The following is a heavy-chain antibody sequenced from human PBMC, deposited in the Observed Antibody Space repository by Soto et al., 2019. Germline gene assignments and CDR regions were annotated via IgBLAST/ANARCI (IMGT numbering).Heavy chain of an antibody. J-gene: IGHJ4*02. Sequence: HPGGSLRLSCAASGFTFSSYAMSWVRQAPGKGLERVSAISGSGGSTYYADTVKGRFTISRDNSKNTLYLHMNSLRAEDTAVYYFVLLRMNDSSGYYGFWSLSFDYWCQVTLVTVSS. CDR1: GFTFSSYA. V-gene: IGHV3-23*01. CDR2: ISGSGGST. CDR3: VLLRMNDSSGYYGFWSLSFDY. D-gene: IGHD3-22*01.